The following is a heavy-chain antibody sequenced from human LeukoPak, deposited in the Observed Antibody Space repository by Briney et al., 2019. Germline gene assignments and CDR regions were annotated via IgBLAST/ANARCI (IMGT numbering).Heavy chain of an antibody. CDR3: ARGPTISETGYFDF. CDR2: IDHRGDT. D-gene: IGHD1-1*01. J-gene: IGHJ4*03. V-gene: IGHV4-34*01. Sequence: KPSETLSLTCAVYGGSFSRYYWSWIRQSPGKGLEWIADIDHRGDTNYNPSVKSRVTISVDTSKNQFSLKVRSLSAADTSVYYCARGPTISETGYFDFWGQGTLVTVSS. CDR1: GGSFSRYY.